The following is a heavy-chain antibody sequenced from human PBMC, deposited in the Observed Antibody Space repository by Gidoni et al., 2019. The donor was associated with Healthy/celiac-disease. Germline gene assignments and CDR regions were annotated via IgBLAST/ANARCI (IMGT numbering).Heavy chain of an antibody. D-gene: IGHD3-10*01. CDR2: IIPIFGTA. Sequence: QGLEWMGGIIPIFGTANYAQKFRGRVTITADKSTSTAYMELSSLRSEDTAVYYCARAPITMVRGVNHNWFDPWGQGTLVTVSS. J-gene: IGHJ5*02. V-gene: IGHV1-69*06. CDR3: ARAPITMVRGVNHNWFDP.